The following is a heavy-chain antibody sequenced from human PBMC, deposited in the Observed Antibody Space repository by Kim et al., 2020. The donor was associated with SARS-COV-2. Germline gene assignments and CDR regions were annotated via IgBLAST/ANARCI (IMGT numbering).Heavy chain of an antibody. J-gene: IGHJ3*02. Sequence: GGSLRLSCAASGFTFSSYEMNWVRQAPGKGLEWVSYISSSGSTIYYADSVKGRFTISRDNAKNSLYLQMNSLRAEDTAVYYCASSADMVRGVHTDAFDIWGQGTMVTVSS. D-gene: IGHD3-10*01. CDR1: GFTFSSYE. CDR2: ISSSGSTI. V-gene: IGHV3-48*03. CDR3: ASSADMVRGVHTDAFDI.